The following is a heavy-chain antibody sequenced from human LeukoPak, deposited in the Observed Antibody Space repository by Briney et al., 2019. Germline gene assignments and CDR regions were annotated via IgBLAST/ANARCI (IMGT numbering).Heavy chain of an antibody. J-gene: IGHJ4*02. Sequence: PSETLSLTCTVSGGSISSYYWSWIRQPPGKGLEWIGYIYYSGSTNYNPSLKSRVTISVDTSKNQFSLKLSSVTAADTAVYCCARDQAGGGGSGGFDYWGQGTLVTVSS. CDR2: IYYSGST. V-gene: IGHV4-59*01. CDR1: GGSISSYY. CDR3: ARDQAGGGGSGGFDY. D-gene: IGHD2-15*01.